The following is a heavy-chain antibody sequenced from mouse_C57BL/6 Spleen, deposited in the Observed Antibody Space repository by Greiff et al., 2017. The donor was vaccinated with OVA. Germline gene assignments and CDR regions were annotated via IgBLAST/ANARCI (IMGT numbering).Heavy chain of an antibody. D-gene: IGHD1-1*01. CDR3: ARDYGSSPMAY. CDR1: GYSFTGYY. Sequence: VQLKQSGPELVKPGASVKISCKASGYSFTGYYMNWVKQSPEKSLEWIGEINPSTGGTTYNQKFKAKATLTVDKSSSTAYMQLKSLTSEDSAVYYCARDYGSSPMAYWGQGTLVTVSA. CDR2: INPSTGGT. J-gene: IGHJ3*01. V-gene: IGHV1-42*01.